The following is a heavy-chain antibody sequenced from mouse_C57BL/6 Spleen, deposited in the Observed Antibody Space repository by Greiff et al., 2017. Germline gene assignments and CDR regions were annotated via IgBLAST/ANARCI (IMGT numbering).Heavy chain of an antibody. Sequence: EVMLVESGGGLVKPGGSLKLSCAASGFTFSDYGMHWVRQAPEKGLEWVAYISSGSSTIYYADTVKGRFTISRDTAKNTLFLQMTRLRSEDTAMYYCARDPFITTVVAHWYFDVWGTGTTVTVSS. CDR2: ISSGSSTI. CDR1: GFTFSDYG. J-gene: IGHJ1*03. V-gene: IGHV5-17*01. CDR3: ARDPFITTVVAHWYFDV. D-gene: IGHD1-1*01.